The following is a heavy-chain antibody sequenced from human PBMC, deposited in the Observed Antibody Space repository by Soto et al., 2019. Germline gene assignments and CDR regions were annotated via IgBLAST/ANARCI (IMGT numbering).Heavy chain of an antibody. CDR1: GGSLSSYY. CDR3: AREYSSSWYRVFDY. Sequence: TSETLSLTCTVSGGSLSSYYWNWVRQPPGKGLEWIGYIYYSGSTNYNPSLKSRVTISVDTSKNQFSLKLSSVTAADTAVYYCAREYSSSWYRVFDYWGQGTLVTVSS. CDR2: IYYSGST. V-gene: IGHV4-59*01. D-gene: IGHD6-13*01. J-gene: IGHJ4*02.